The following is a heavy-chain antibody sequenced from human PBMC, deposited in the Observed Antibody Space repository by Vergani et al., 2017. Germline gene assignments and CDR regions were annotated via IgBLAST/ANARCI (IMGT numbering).Heavy chain of an antibody. V-gene: IGHV4-4*07. CDR3: AGGRGDNWYFDL. CDR2: LCPSGST. CDR1: GAPISYWC. D-gene: IGHD3-16*01. Sequence: QVQMQESGPGLVKTSETLSLTCSASGAPISYWCWSWLRQPAGKGLEWIGRLCPSGSTNYKPSLKSRVTVFVDTSKNQFSLNLTSVTAADTAVYYCAGGRGDNWYFDLWGRGTLVTVS. J-gene: IGHJ2*01.